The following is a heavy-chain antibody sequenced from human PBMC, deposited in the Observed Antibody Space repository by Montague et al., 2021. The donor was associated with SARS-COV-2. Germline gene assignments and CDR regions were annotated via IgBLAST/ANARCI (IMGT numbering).Heavy chain of an antibody. V-gene: IGHV6-1*01. J-gene: IGHJ6*02. CDR2: TYYRSKWCN. Sequence: CAISGDSVSSNSATWNWVRQSPSRGLEWLGRTYYRSKWCNDYAVSVRGRVTINPDTSKNQFSLQLNSVTPEDTAIYYCTSGREGNYNVMDVWGQGTTATVSS. CDR1: GDSVSSNSAT. CDR3: TSGREGNYNVMDV. D-gene: IGHD1-1*01.